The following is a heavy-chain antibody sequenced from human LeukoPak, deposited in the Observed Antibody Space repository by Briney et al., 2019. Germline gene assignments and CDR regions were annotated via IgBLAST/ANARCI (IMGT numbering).Heavy chain of an antibody. Sequence: PGGSLRLSCAASGFTFSSYSMSWVRQAPGKGLEWVSLINNGGSTYYTAYATGRFTIPREISKKTPCLQMKSLSGEDTAVVYVNEPRHCGADCFSLLDCWDEGTLVTVPS. CDR3: NEPRHCGADCFSLLDC. CDR2: INNGGST. D-gene: IGHD2-21*02. V-gene: IGHV3-66*02. CDR1: GFTFSSYS. J-gene: IGHJ4*02.